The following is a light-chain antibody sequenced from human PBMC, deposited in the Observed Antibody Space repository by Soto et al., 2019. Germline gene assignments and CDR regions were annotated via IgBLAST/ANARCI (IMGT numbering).Light chain of an antibody. CDR3: QQRSNWRLT. V-gene: IGKV3-11*01. Sequence: EIVLTQSPATLSLSPGERATLSCRASQSVSSYLAWYQQKPGQTPRLLIYDASNRATGIPARFSGSGSGTDCTLTISSLEPVDFAVYYCQQRSNWRLTFGGGTKVEIK. CDR2: DAS. J-gene: IGKJ4*01. CDR1: QSVSSY.